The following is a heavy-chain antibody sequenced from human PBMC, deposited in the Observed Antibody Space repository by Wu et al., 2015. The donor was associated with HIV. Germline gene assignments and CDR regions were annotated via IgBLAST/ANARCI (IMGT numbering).Heavy chain of an antibody. CDR1: GYTFTSYD. CDR2: MNPXSGNT. V-gene: IGHV1-8*01. CDR3: ARDGITMVRELSLSFDI. D-gene: IGHD3-10*01. J-gene: IGHJ3*02. Sequence: QVQLVQSGAEVKKPGASVKVSCKASGYTFTSYDINWVRQATGQGLEWMGWMNPXSGNTGYAQKFQGRVTMTRNTSISTAYMELRSLRSDDTAVYYXARDGITMVRELSLSFDIWARDNGHRLF.